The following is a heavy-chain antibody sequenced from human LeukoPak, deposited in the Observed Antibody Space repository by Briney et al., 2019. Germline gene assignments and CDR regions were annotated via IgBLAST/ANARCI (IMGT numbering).Heavy chain of an antibody. Sequence: GGSLRLSCVASEFNFFSFGMQWVRQAPGKGLVWVSRIFTDGSTTSYADSVKGRFTISRDNAKNTLYLQMNSLRAEGTAVYYCARELPREVTLDYWGQGTLVTVSP. CDR2: IFTDGSTT. J-gene: IGHJ4*01. CDR3: ARELPREVTLDY. CDR1: EFNFFSFG. D-gene: IGHD2-21*02. V-gene: IGHV3-74*01.